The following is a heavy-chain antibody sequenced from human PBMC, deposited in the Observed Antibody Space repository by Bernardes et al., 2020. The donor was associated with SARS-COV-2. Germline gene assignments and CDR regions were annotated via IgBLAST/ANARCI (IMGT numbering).Heavy chain of an antibody. Sequence: VGSLRLSCAASGFTFGTYGMHWVRQVTGKDLEWVSAIGPAGDTYYAGSVEGRFTISRENAENSLSLHMHSLTVGDTAVYYCARSVENYYGLDVWGQGTTVTVSS. CDR1: GFTFGTYG. V-gene: IGHV3-13*01. CDR2: IGPAGDT. J-gene: IGHJ6*02. D-gene: IGHD2-15*01. CDR3: ARSVENYYGLDV.